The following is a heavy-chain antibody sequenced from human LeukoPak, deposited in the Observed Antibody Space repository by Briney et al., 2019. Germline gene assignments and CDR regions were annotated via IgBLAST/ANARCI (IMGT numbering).Heavy chain of an antibody. V-gene: IGHV4-59*01. D-gene: IGHD2-21*02. J-gene: IGHJ4*02. CDR3: AREVYCGGDCRYYFDY. CDR2: IYSSGST. CDR1: GGSISSYY. Sequence: PSETLSLTCTVSGGSISSYYWSWIRQPPGKGLGWIGDIYSSGSTNYNPSLKSRVTISVDTSKNQFSLKLSSVTAADTAVYYCAREVYCGGDCRYYFDYWGQGTLVTVSS.